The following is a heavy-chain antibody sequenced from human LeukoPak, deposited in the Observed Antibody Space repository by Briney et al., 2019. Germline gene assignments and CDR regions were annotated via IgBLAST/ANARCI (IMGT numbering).Heavy chain of an antibody. CDR2: IYSGGST. CDR3: ARLLGISPPDFDL. V-gene: IGHV3-53*01. CDR1: GFTVSSNY. Sequence: GGSLRLSCAASGFTVSSNYMSWVRQAPGKGLEWVSVIYSGGSTYYTDSVKGRFTISRDNSKNTLYLQMNSLRAEDTAVYYCARLLGISPPDFDLWGRGTLVTVSS. J-gene: IGHJ2*01. D-gene: IGHD3-3*02.